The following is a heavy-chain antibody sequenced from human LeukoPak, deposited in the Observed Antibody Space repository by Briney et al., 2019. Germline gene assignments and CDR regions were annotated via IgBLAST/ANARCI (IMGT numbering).Heavy chain of an antibody. CDR2: IGDEGIHK. D-gene: IGHD3-22*01. V-gene: IGHV3-30*04. J-gene: IGHJ4*02. Sequence: GGSLRLSCTTSGFIFSRHSMHWVRQAPDKGLEWVAVIGDEGIHKYYADSVKGRFTISRDDSKNILYLQMDGLRAEDTGVYYCARDMIMGGPPDYLDYWGQGTLVTVSS. CDR3: ARDMIMGGPPDYLDY. CDR1: GFIFSRHS.